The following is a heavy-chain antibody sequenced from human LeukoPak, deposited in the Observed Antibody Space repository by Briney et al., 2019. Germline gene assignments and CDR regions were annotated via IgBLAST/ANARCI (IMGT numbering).Heavy chain of an antibody. J-gene: IGHJ4*02. Sequence: GGSLRLSCAASGFTFSSYDMHWVRQATGKGLEWVSAIGTAGDTYYPGSVKGRFTISRENAKNSLYLQMNSLRAGDTAVYYCARGATYYYDSSGYFFDYWGQGTLVTVSS. CDR2: IGTAGDT. V-gene: IGHV3-13*01. D-gene: IGHD3-22*01. CDR3: ARGATYYYDSSGYFFDY. CDR1: GFTFSSYD.